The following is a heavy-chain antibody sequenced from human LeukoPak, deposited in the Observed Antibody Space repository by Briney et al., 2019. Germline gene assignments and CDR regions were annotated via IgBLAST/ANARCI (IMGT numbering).Heavy chain of an antibody. CDR1: GYTFTGYY. V-gene: IGHV1-2*02. J-gene: IGHJ5*02. Sequence: ASVKVSCKACGYTFTGYYMHWVRQAPGQGLEWMGWINPNSGGTNYAQKFQGRVTMTRHTSISTAYMELSRLRSDDMAVYYCASARPGDFNRFDPWGQGTLVTVSS. D-gene: IGHD2-21*01. CDR2: INPNSGGT. CDR3: ASARPGDFNRFDP.